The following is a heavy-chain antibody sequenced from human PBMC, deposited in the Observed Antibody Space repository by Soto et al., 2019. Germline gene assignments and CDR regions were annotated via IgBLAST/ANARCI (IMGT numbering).Heavy chain of an antibody. J-gene: IGHJ4*02. CDR1: GGSISSGGYY. CDR2: IYYSGRT. V-gene: IGHV4-31*03. CDR3: ARTPLL. Sequence: QVQLQESGPGLVKPSHTLSLPCIVSGGSISSGGYYWSWIRQHPGKCLEWIGYIYYSGRTYYNPFLKSRVTISVDTSKNQFSLKLSSVPAADTAVYYCARTPLLWGQGTLVTVSS.